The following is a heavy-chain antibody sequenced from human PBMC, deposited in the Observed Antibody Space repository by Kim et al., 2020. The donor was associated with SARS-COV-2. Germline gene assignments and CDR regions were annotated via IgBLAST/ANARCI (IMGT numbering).Heavy chain of an antibody. CDR3: ARGRGYCSGGSCYSPYYYYYMDV. CDR2: IYYSGST. V-gene: IGHV4-59*01. J-gene: IGHJ6*03. D-gene: IGHD2-15*01. Sequence: SETLSLTCTVSGGSISSYYWSWIRQPPGKGLEWIGYIYYSGSTNYNPSLKSRVTISVDTSKNQFSLKLSSVTAADTAVYYCARGRGYCSGGSCYSPYYYYYMDVWGKGTTVTVSS. CDR1: GGSISSYY.